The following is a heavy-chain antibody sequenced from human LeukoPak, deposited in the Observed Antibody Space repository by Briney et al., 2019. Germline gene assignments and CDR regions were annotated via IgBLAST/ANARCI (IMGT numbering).Heavy chain of an antibody. CDR1: GGSISSYY. CDR3: ARGSHDYGDH. D-gene: IGHD4-17*01. Sequence: SETLSLTCTVSGGSISSYYWSWIRQPPGKGLEWIGEINHSGSTNYNPSLKSRVTISVDTSKNQFSLKLSSVTAADTAVYYCARGSHDYGDHWGQGTLVTVSS. CDR2: INHSGST. J-gene: IGHJ1*01. V-gene: IGHV4-34*01.